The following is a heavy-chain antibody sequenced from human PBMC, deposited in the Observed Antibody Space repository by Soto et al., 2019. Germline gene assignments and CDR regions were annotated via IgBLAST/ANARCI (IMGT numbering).Heavy chain of an antibody. Sequence: GGSLRLSCAASGFTFSTAWMSWVRQAPGKGLEWVGRIKSKTDGGTTDYAAPVKGRFTISRDDSKNTLYLQMNSLKTEDTAVYYCTTDPCDYGDYYYYMDVWGKGTTVTVSS. D-gene: IGHD4-17*01. CDR2: IKSKTDGGTT. CDR1: GFTFSTAW. CDR3: TTDPCDYGDYYYYMDV. V-gene: IGHV3-15*01. J-gene: IGHJ6*03.